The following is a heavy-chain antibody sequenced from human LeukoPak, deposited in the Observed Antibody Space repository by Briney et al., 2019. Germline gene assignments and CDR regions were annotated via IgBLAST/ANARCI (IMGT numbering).Heavy chain of an antibody. CDR2: IYSGGST. CDR1: GFTVSSNY. Sequence: PGGSLRLSCAASGFTVSSNYMSWVRQAPGKGLEWVSVIYSGGSTYYADSVKGRFTISRDNSKNTLYLQMNSLRAEDTAVYYCAKGRYSSGWYDFDYWGQGTLVTVSS. V-gene: IGHV3-53*01. CDR3: AKGRYSSGWYDFDY. J-gene: IGHJ4*02. D-gene: IGHD6-19*01.